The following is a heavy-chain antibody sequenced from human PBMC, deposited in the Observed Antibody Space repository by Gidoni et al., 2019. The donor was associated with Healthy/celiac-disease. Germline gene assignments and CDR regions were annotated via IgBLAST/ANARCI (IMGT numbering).Heavy chain of an antibody. CDR3: ARNKVAAAGTLDY. J-gene: IGHJ4*02. Sequence: QLQLQESGPGLVKPSETLSLTCTVSGGSISSSSYYWGWIRQPPGKGLEWIGSIYYSGSTYYNPSLKSRVTISVDTSKNQFSQKLSSVTAADTAVYYCARNKVAAAGTLDYWGQGTLVTVSS. CDR1: GGSISSSSYY. V-gene: IGHV4-39*01. D-gene: IGHD6-13*01. CDR2: IYYSGST.